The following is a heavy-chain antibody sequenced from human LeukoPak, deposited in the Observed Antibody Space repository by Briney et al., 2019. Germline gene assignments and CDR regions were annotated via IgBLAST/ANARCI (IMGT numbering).Heavy chain of an antibody. Sequence: GGSLRLSCAASGFTVSSNYMSWVRQAPGKGLEWVSVIYSGGSTYYADSVKGRFTISRDNSKNTLYLQMNSLRAEDTAVYYCVRDGITMRLLEYWGQGTLVTVSS. D-gene: IGHD3-10*01. CDR2: IYSGGST. V-gene: IGHV3-66*01. CDR1: GFTVSSNY. CDR3: VRDGITMRLLEY. J-gene: IGHJ4*02.